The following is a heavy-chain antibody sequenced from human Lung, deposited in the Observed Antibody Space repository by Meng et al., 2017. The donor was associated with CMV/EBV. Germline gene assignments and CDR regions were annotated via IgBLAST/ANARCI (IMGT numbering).Heavy chain of an antibody. J-gene: IGHJ4*02. CDR3: AHSRGHSYEYFDY. V-gene: IGHV2-5*02. D-gene: IGHD5-18*01. CDR1: GFSFSTSGVS. Sequence: QITLKASGPSLVKATQPRPLPCSFSGFSFSTSGVSLGLIGQPPGKALDWLALIYWDDDKRYSPSLKSRLTITKDTSKNQVFLTMTNMDPVDTATYYCAHSRGHSYEYFDYWGQGTLVTVSS. CDR2: IYWDDDK.